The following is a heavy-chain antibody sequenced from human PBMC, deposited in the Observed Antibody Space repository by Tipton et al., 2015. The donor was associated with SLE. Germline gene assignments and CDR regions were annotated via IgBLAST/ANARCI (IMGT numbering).Heavy chain of an antibody. J-gene: IGHJ4*02. D-gene: IGHD6-13*01. CDR1: GGSISSGSYY. Sequence: TLSLTCTVSGGSISSGSYYWTWMRQPAGKGLEWIGRIYTSGSTNYNPSLKSRITISADTSKNQFSLKLNSVTAADTAVYYCARGVQQLGRFDYWGQGTLVTVSS. CDR3: ARGVQQLGRFDY. V-gene: IGHV4-61*02. CDR2: IYTSGST.